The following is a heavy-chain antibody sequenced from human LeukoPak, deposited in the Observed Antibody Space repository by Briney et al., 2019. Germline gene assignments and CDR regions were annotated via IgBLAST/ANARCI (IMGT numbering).Heavy chain of an antibody. J-gene: IGHJ4*02. D-gene: IGHD3-22*01. Sequence: QPGGSLRLSRAASGLIFSSYAMSWVRPAPGKGLEWVSVISGSGGSTYYADSVKGRFTISRDNSTNTLCVQMNSLRAEDTAGYYCAKDRSMIVLRGFDYWGQGTLVTVSS. CDR3: AKDRSMIVLRGFDY. CDR2: ISGSGGST. V-gene: IGHV3-23*01. CDR1: GLIFSSYA.